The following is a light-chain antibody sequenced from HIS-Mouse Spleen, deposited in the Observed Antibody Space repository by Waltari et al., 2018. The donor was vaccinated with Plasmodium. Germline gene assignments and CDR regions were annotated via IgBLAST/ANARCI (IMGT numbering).Light chain of an antibody. CDR2: AAS. V-gene: IGKV1-39*01. Sequence: DIQMTQSPSSLSASVGERVTITCRASQSISSYLNWYQQKPGKAPKLLIYAASSVQSGVPSSFSGSGSGTDFTLTISSLQPEDFATYYCQQSHTFGQGTKLEIK. CDR3: QQSHT. CDR1: QSISSY. J-gene: IGKJ2*01.